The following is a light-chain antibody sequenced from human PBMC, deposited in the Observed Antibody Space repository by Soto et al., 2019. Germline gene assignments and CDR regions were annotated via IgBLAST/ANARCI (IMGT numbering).Light chain of an antibody. J-gene: IGKJ4*01. CDR2: WAS. CDR3: QQSYSSPPLT. V-gene: IGKV4-1*01. CDR1: QSLLFSSNNKNY. Sequence: DIVMTQSPDSLAVSLGERATINCKSSQSLLFSSNNKNYLAWYQQKPGQPPKLLIYWASTRESGVPDRFSGSGSGTDFALTISSLQAEDVAVYYCQQSYSSPPLTFGGGTKVEIK.